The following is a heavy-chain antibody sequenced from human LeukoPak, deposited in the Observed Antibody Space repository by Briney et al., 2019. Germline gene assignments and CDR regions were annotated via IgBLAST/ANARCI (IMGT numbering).Heavy chain of an antibody. CDR1: GGSFCGYS. CDR3: ARSGGEDCRTTICYAFDI. CDR2: INHSGST. J-gene: IGHJ3*02. D-gene: IGHD2-2*01. Sequence: SETLSLTCALYGGSFCGYSWNWIRQPPGKGLEWIGAINHSGSTNYNPSLKSRVTISVDTSKNQFSLKLTSVTAADTAVYYCARSGGEDCRTTICYAFDIWGQGTMVTVSS. V-gene: IGHV4-34*01.